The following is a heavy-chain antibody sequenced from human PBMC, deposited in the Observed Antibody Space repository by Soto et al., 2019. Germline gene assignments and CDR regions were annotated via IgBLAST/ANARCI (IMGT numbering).Heavy chain of an antibody. CDR1: GGSISSYY. J-gene: IGHJ1*01. D-gene: IGHD6-13*01. CDR2: IYYSGST. Sequence: SETLSLTCTVSGGSISSYYWSWIRQPPGKGLEWIGYIYYSGSTNYNPSLKSRVTISVDTSKNQFSLKLSSVTAADTAVYYCARGTRIAAAAEYLQHWGQGTLVTVSS. V-gene: IGHV4-59*01. CDR3: ARGTRIAAAAEYLQH.